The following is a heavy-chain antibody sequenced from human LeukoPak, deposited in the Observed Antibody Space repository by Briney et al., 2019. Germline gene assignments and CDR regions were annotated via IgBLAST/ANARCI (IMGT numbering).Heavy chain of an antibody. CDR3: AREDSSGSLDY. V-gene: IGHV3-21*01. Sequence: TGGSLRLSCAASGFSVSVNYMSWVRQAPGKGLEWVSCISQSRSYTYYADSVKGRFTISRDNAKNSLYLQMNSLRAEDTAVYYCAREDSSGSLDYWGQGTLVTVSS. CDR2: ISQSRSYT. D-gene: IGHD3-22*01. J-gene: IGHJ4*02. CDR1: GFSVSVNY.